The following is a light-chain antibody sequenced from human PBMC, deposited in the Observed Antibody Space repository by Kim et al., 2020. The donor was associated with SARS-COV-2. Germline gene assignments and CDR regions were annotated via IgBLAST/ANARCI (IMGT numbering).Light chain of an antibody. CDR3: LQHSDYPRT. Sequence: ESVGDRVTITCRARQSIRSDLGWYQQKPGKAPTRLIYAASSLESGVPSRFSGSGSGTEFTLTISSLQPEDFATYYCLQHSDYPRTFGQGTKVDIK. J-gene: IGKJ1*01. CDR1: QSIRSD. CDR2: AAS. V-gene: IGKV1-17*01.